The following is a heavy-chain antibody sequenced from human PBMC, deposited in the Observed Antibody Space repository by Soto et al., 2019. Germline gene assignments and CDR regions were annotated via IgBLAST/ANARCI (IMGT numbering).Heavy chain of an antibody. CDR2: IKQDGSEK. Sequence: EVQLVESGGGLVQPGGSLRLSCAASGFTFSSYWMSWVRQAPGKGLEWVANIKQDGSEKYYVDSVKGRFTISRDNAKNSLYLQMNSLRAEETAVYYCARAGRITIFSTGYPLNAFDIWGQGTMVTVSS. D-gene: IGHD3-9*01. CDR3: ARAGRITIFSTGYPLNAFDI. V-gene: IGHV3-7*01. J-gene: IGHJ3*02. CDR1: GFTFSSYW.